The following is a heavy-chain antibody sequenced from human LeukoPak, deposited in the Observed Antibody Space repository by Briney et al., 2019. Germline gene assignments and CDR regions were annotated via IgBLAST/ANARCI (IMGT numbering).Heavy chain of an antibody. V-gene: IGHV4-30-2*01. Sequence: TSETLSLTCTVSGGSVNSGSYYWNWIRQPPGKGLEWIGYIYHSGSTYYNPSLKSRVTISVDRSKNQFSLKLSSVTAADTAVYYCARVGYYGPFDYWGQGTLVTASS. CDR2: IYHSGST. CDR1: GGSVNSGSYY. J-gene: IGHJ4*02. CDR3: ARVGYYGPFDY. D-gene: IGHD3-10*01.